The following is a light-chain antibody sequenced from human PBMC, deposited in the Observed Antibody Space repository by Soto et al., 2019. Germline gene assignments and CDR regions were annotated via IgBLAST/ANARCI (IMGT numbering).Light chain of an antibody. J-gene: IGLJ2*01. V-gene: IGLV3-21*02. CDR1: NIGSKS. CDR2: DDS. Sequence: SYELTQPPSVSVAPGQTATITCEGDNIGSKSVHWYQQKPGQAPVLVLYDDSDRPSGIPERLSGSNSGNTATLTISRVEAGDEADYYCQVWDSSIAPPLFVGGTKLTVL. CDR3: QVWDSSIAPPL.